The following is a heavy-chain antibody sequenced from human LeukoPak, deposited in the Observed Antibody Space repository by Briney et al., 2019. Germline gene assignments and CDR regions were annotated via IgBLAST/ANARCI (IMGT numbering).Heavy chain of an antibody. D-gene: IGHD3-10*01. J-gene: IGHJ4*02. CDR3: ARVAYYYGSGSSHNFFDY. CDR2: IYYSGST. V-gene: IGHV4-39*07. Sequence: SETLSLTCTVSGGSISSSSYYWGWIRQPPGKGLEWIGSIYYSGSTYYNPSLKSRVTISVDTSKNQFSLKLSSVTAADTAVYYCARVAYYYGSGSSHNFFDYWGQGTLVTVSS. CDR1: GGSISSSSYY.